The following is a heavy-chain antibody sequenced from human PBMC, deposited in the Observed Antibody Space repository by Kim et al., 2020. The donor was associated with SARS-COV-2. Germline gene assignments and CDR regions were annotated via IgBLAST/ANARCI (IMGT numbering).Heavy chain of an antibody. V-gene: IGHV3-53*01. CDR3: ARDSNIEAGSGSYMAPNYYYYYGMDV. D-gene: IGHD3-10*01. CDR2: IYSGGST. CDR1: GFTVSSNY. J-gene: IGHJ6*02. Sequence: GGSLRLSCAASGFTVSSNYMSWVRQAPGKGLEWVSVIYSGGSTYYADSVKGRFTISRDNSKNTLYLQMNSLRAEDTAVYYCARDSNIEAGSGSYMAPNYYYYYGMDVWGQGTTVTVSS.